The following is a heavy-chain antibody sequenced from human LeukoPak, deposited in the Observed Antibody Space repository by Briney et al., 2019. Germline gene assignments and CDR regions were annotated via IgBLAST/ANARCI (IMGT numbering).Heavy chain of an antibody. V-gene: IGHV3-53*01. D-gene: IGHD6-19*01. CDR2: IYSGGST. J-gene: IGHJ4*02. CDR3: ARGGIGVAGDFEY. CDR1: AFTLSSNY. Sequence: GGSLTLSCAASAFTLSSNYINWLRPAPGKGLEWVSVIYSGGSTYYGDSVKGRFTISRDNSKNTLYLQMNSLRGEDTAVYYCARGGIGVAGDFEYWGQGTLVTVSS.